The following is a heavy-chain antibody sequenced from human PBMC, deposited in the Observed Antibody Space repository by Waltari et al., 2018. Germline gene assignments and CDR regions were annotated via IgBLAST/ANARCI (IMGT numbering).Heavy chain of an antibody. CDR1: GGSISSYY. CDR2: NYYSGST. D-gene: IGHD6-19*01. Sequence: QVQLQESGPGLVKPSETLSLTCTVSGGSISSYYWSWIRQPPGKGLGGIGYNYYSGSTNYKPSHKSRVTIAVDTSKNQFSLKLSVVTASDTAVYYCARGVVAGYNWFDPWGQGTLVTVSS. CDR3: ARGVVAGYNWFDP. V-gene: IGHV4-59*01. J-gene: IGHJ5*02.